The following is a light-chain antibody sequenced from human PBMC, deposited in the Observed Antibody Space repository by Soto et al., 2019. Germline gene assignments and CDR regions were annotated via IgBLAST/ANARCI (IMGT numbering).Light chain of an antibody. CDR1: QSVSTW. J-gene: IGKJ4*01. Sequence: DIQMTQSPSTLSASVGDRVSIACRASQSVSTWLAWYQQKPGKAPKLLIYKASTLESGVPSRFSGGVSGTEFTLTISGLQPDDSATYFCQHYESYPLTFGGGTKVDIK. CDR2: KAS. CDR3: QHYESYPLT. V-gene: IGKV1-5*03.